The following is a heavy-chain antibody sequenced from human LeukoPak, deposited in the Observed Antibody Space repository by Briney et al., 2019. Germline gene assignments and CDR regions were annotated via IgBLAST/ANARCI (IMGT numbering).Heavy chain of an antibody. Sequence: AGGSLRLSCAASGFDFSSYAMKWVRQAPGKGLEWVSAISRTSAYIYYSDSVKGRFTVSRDNAKSSVYLQMDSLRAEDTAVYSCARDERRYCSDGSCYPGDYWGQGILVTVSS. D-gene: IGHD2-15*01. J-gene: IGHJ4*02. CDR2: ISRTSAYI. CDR3: ARDERRYCSDGSCYPGDY. V-gene: IGHV3-21*01. CDR1: GFDFSSYA.